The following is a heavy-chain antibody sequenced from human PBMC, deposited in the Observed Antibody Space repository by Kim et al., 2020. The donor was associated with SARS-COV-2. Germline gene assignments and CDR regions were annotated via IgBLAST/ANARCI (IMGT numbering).Heavy chain of an antibody. J-gene: IGHJ6*02. CDR1: GYTFTSYD. CDR3: ARGWYCSGGSCYTNYYYYGMDV. D-gene: IGHD2-15*01. CDR2: MNPNSGNT. Sequence: ASVKVSCKASGYTFTSYDINWVRQAIGQGLEWMGWMNPNSGNTGYAQKFQGRVTMTRNTSISTAYMELSSLRSEDTAVYYCARGWYCSGGSCYTNYYYYGMDVWGQGTTATVSS. V-gene: IGHV1-8*01.